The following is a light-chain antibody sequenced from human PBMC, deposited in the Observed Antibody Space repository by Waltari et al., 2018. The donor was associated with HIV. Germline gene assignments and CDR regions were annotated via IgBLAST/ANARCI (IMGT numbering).Light chain of an antibody. J-gene: IGLJ2*01. V-gene: IGLV2-14*01. CDR3: SSYTSSSTLV. Sequence: QSAPTQPATVSGSPGPSITISCTGTSSDVGGYHYVSWYQQHPGKAPKLMIYHVSNRPSGVSNRFSGSKSGNTASLTISGLQAEDEADYYCSSYTSSSTLVFGGGTKLTVL. CDR1: SSDVGGYHY. CDR2: HVS.